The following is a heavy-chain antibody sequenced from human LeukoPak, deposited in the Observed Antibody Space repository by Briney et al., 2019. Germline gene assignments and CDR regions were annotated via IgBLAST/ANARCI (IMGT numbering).Heavy chain of an antibody. V-gene: IGHV4-30-2*01. J-gene: IGHJ3*02. Sequence: SETLSLTCAVSGGSISSGGYSWSWIRQPPGKGLEWIGYIYHRGSTYYNPSLKSRVTISVDRSKDQFSLKLSSVTAADTAVYYCARGGSRRIVVVPAAQQDAFDIWGQGTMVTVSS. CDR2: IYHRGST. CDR3: ARGGSRRIVVVPAAQQDAFDI. CDR1: GGSISSGGYS. D-gene: IGHD2-2*01.